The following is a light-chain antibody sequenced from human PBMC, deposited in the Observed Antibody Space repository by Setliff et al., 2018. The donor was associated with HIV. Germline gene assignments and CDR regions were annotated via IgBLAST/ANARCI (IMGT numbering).Light chain of an antibody. CDR3: ASWDVGLNAFYV. CDR1: HSNIGSNT. Sequence: QSALAQPPSTSGTPRHRVIISCSGSHSNIGSNTVNWFQQLPGTAPKLLIFNNDQRPSGVPDRFSGSKSGTSASLAISGLQSEDEAEYYCASWDVGLNAFYVFGSGTKVTVL. J-gene: IGLJ1*01. V-gene: IGLV1-44*01. CDR2: NND.